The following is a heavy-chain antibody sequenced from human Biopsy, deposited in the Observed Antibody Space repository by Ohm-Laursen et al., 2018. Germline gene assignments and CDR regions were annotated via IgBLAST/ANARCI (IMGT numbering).Heavy chain of an antibody. J-gene: IGHJ4*02. Sequence: SQTLSLTCTLSGYSIIPSGPENWSWIRQPPGQVLQYIGFIYSGGNTNYNPSLRSRVTMSVDTSKNQFSLRLNSVTAADTAVYYCARGMRTTGWPYFDYWGQGILVTVSS. D-gene: IGHD2/OR15-2a*01. V-gene: IGHV4-61*01. CDR1: GYSIIPSGPEN. CDR2: IYSGGNT. CDR3: ARGMRTTGWPYFDY.